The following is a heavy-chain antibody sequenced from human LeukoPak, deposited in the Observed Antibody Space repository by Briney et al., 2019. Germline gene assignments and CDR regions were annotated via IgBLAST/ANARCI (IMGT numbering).Heavy chain of an antibody. CDR3: ARGLWFGEYMDV. D-gene: IGHD3-10*01. CDR2: INHSGST. V-gene: IGHV4-34*01. Sequence: PSETLSLTCAVYGGSFSGYYWSWIRQPPGKGLEWIGEINHSGSTNYNPSLKSRVTISVDTSKNQFSLKLSSVTAADTAVYYCARGLWFGEYMDVWGQGTTVTVSS. CDR1: GGSFSGYY. J-gene: IGHJ6*02.